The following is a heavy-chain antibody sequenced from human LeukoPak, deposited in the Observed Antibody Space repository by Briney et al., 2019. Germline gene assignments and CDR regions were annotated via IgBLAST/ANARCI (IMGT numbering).Heavy chain of an antibody. D-gene: IGHD1-1*01. V-gene: IGHV3-74*01. Sequence: GGSLRLSCAASGFTFNNYWMHWVRHAPGKGLVWVSRINGDETTTIYADSVKGRFTISRDNAKNTLYLQMNSLRAEDTAVYYCTREAYNSGDRYFDYWGQGTLVTVSS. CDR2: INGDETTT. J-gene: IGHJ4*02. CDR1: GFTFNNYW. CDR3: TREAYNSGDRYFDY.